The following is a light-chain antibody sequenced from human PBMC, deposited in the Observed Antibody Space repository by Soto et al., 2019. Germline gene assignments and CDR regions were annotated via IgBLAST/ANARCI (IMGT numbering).Light chain of an antibody. J-gene: IGKJ4*01. CDR3: LQDYNYPLT. Sequence: AIQMTQSPSSLSASIGDSVTITCRASQDIGNDLGWYQQKPGKAPKLLIFTTSSLQSGVPSRFSGSGSGTDFTLTISSLQPEGFATYYCLQDYNYPLTFGGGTKVEIK. V-gene: IGKV1-6*01. CDR2: TTS. CDR1: QDIGND.